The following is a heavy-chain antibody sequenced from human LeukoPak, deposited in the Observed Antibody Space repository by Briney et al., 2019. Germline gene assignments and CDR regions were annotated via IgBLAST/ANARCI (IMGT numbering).Heavy chain of an antibody. CDR2: VIPIFGTA. Sequence: SVKVSCKASGGTFSSYAISWVRQAPGQGLEWMGGVIPIFGTANYAQKFQGRVTITADESTSTAYMELSSLRSEDTAVYYCARDYDFWSGYYTSRDYYYYMDVWGKGTTVTVSS. CDR3: ARDYDFWSGYYTSRDYYYYMDV. CDR1: GGTFSSYA. V-gene: IGHV1-69*13. J-gene: IGHJ6*03. D-gene: IGHD3-3*01.